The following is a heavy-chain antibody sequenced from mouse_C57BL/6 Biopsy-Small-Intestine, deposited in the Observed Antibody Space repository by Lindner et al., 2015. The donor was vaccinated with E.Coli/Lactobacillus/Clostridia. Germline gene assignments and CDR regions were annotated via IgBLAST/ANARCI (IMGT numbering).Heavy chain of an antibody. CDR1: GYAFSIYW. V-gene: IGHV1-80*01. CDR2: IYPGDGDT. J-gene: IGHJ2*01. Sequence: VQLQESGAELVKPGASVKISCKASGYAFSIYWMNWVKQRPGKGLEWIGQIYPGDGDTNYNGKFKGKATLTADKSSSTAYMQLSSLTSEDSAVYFCARSYGNSFDYWGQGTTLTVSS. CDR3: ARSYGNSFDY. D-gene: IGHD2-1*01.